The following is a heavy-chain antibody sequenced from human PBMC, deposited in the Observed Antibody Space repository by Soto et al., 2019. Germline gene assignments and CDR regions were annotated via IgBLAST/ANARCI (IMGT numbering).Heavy chain of an antibody. CDR3: ARDDIVLMVYARSNAFDI. V-gene: IGHV1-18*01. CDR1: GYTFTSYG. CDR2: ISAYNGNT. Sequence: QVQLVQSGAEVKTPGASVKVSCKASGYTFTSYGISWVRQAPGQGLEWMGWISAYNGNTNYAQKLQGRVTMTTDTSTSTAYMELRSLRSDDTAVYYCARDDIVLMVYARSNAFDIWGQGTMVTVSS. J-gene: IGHJ3*02. D-gene: IGHD2-8*01.